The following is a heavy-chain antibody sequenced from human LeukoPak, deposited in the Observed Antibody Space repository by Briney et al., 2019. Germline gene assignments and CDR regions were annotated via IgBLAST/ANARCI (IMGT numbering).Heavy chain of an antibody. V-gene: IGHV1-69*04. CDR1: GGTFSSYA. Sequence: SVKVSCKASGGTFSSYAISWVRQAPGQGLEWMGRIIPIFGIANYAQKFQGRVTITADKSTSTAYMELSSLRSEDTAVYYCAREVKGGYDRLNSFDLWGQGTLVTVSS. J-gene: IGHJ5*02. CDR3: AREVKGGYDRLNSFDL. D-gene: IGHD5-12*01. CDR2: IIPIFGIA.